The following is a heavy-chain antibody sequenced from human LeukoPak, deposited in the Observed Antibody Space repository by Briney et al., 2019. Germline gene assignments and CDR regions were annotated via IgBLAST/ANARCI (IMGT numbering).Heavy chain of an antibody. Sequence: GESLKISCMGFGYSFTSYWISWVRQMPGKGLEWMGRIDPSDSYTNYSPSFEGHVTISADKSISTAYLQGSSLKASDTAIYCWASRGGAMDPFEYRGQGTLVTVSS. CDR1: GYSFTSYW. D-gene: IGHD3-16*01. V-gene: IGHV5-10-1*01. CDR2: IDPSDSYT. CDR3: ASRGGAMDPFEY. J-gene: IGHJ4*02.